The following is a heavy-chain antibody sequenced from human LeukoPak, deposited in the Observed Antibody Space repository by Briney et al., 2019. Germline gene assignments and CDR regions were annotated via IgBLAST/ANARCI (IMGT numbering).Heavy chain of an antibody. V-gene: IGHV3-23*01. Sequence: PGGSLRLSCAASGFTFSDYGMSWVRQAPGKGLEWVSTIGGRGGSTYYADSVKGRFTISRDNSKNTLYLQMNSLRAEDTAVYYCARVSSWLKPLDYWGQGTLVTVSS. CDR2: IGGRGGST. J-gene: IGHJ4*02. CDR1: GFTFSDYG. CDR3: ARVSSWLKPLDY. D-gene: IGHD6-13*01.